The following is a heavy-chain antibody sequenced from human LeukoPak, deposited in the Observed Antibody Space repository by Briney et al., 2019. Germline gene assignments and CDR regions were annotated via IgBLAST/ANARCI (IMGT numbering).Heavy chain of an antibody. CDR1: GFTFSGYS. V-gene: IGHV3-48*01. D-gene: IGHD4/OR15-4a*01. J-gene: IGHJ4*02. CDR3: ARSLDYGEGPFDY. Sequence: GGSLRLSCAASGFTFSGYSMNWVRQAPGKGLEWLAYITSTSSTIYYAESVKGRFTISRDNAKKSLYLRMNSLRAEDTAVYYCARSLDYGEGPFDYWGQGALVTVSS. CDR2: ITSTSSTI.